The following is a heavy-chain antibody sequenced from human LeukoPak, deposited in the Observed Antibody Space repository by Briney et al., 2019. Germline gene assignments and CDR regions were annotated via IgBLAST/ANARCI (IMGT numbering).Heavy chain of an antibody. V-gene: IGHV3-30*18. CDR1: GFTFSSYG. CDR2: ISYDGSNK. D-gene: IGHD1-26*01. Sequence: GGSLRLSCAASGFTFSSYGMHWVRQAPGKGLEWVAVISYDGSNKYYADSVKGRFTISRDNSKNTLYLQMNSLRAEDTAVYYCAKVGLGATLDYRGQGTLVTVSS. CDR3: AKVGLGATLDY. J-gene: IGHJ4*02.